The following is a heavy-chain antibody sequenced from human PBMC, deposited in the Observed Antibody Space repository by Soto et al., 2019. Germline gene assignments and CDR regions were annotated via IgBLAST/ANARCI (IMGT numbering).Heavy chain of an antibody. CDR3: ARPKSSSAFDY. D-gene: IGHD2-2*01. J-gene: IGHJ4*02. Sequence: SETLSLTCTVSGDSISSYYWNWIRQPPGKGLEWIGYVYYSGSTNYNPSLKSRVTMSVDTSKNQFSLQLSSVTAADTAVYYCARPKSSSAFDYWGQGILVTVSS. V-gene: IGHV4-59*01. CDR2: VYYSGST. CDR1: GDSISSYY.